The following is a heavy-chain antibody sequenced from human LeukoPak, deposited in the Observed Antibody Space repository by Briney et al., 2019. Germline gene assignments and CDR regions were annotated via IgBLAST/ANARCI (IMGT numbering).Heavy chain of an antibody. J-gene: IGHJ4*02. V-gene: IGHV4-61*02. CDR1: GGSISSGPYS. Sequence: SQTLSLTCTVSGGSISSGPYSWNWIRQPAGKGLEWIGRIYTSGSTNYNPSLKSRVTISVDTSKNQFSLKLSSVTAADTAVYYCARGPRILIAVLDYWGQGTLVTVSS. D-gene: IGHD6-19*01. CDR2: IYTSGST. CDR3: ARGPRILIAVLDY.